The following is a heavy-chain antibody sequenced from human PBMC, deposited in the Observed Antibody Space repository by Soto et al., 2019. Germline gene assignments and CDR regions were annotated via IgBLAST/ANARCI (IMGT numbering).Heavy chain of an antibody. V-gene: IGHV4-4*02. D-gene: IGHD1-26*01. CDR3: ATRENTRFF. CDR1: GVSISSHDW. CDR2: SHQSGST. Sequence: QVQLQESGPGLVKPSGTLSLTCAVSGVSISSHDWWTWVRQPPGKGLEWIGESHQSGSTNYNSSLGSRVTIEVDTSKNQFSLNLRSVTVADTAVYYCATRENTRFFWGQGTLVTVST. J-gene: IGHJ4*02.